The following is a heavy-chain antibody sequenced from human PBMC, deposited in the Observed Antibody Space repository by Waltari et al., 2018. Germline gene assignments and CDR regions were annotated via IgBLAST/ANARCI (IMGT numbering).Heavy chain of an antibody. J-gene: IGHJ6*03. CDR2: IIPIFGTA. V-gene: IGHV1-69*01. Sequence: QVQLVQSGAEVTKPGSSVKVSCKASGGTFSSNTINWVRQARGQGLEWMGGIIPIFGTANSAQKFQGRVTITADESTSTAYMELSSLRSEDTAVYYCATGYTTSWYMGGKRNYYYSYMDVWGKGTTVTVSS. CDR3: ATGYTTSWYMGGKRNYYYSYMDV. CDR1: GGTFSSNT. D-gene: IGHD6-13*01.